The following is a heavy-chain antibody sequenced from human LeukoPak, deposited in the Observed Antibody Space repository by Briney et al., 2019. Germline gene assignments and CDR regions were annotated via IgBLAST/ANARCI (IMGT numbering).Heavy chain of an antibody. CDR3: AGSIAVAGIDY. D-gene: IGHD6-19*01. V-gene: IGHV4-59*01. Sequence: PSETLSLTCTVSGGSISSYYWSWIRQPPGKGLEWIGYIYYSGSTNYNPSLKSRVHISVDTSKNQFSLKLSSVTAADTAVYYCAGSIAVAGIDYWGQGTLVTVSS. J-gene: IGHJ4*02. CDR1: GGSISSYY. CDR2: IYYSGST.